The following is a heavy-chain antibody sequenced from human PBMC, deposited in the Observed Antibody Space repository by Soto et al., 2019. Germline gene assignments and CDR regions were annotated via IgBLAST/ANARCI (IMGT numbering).Heavy chain of an antibody. Sequence: KTSETLSLTCAVYGGSFSGYYWSWIRQPPGKGLEWIGEINHSGSTNYNPSLKSRVTISVDTSKNQFSLKLSSVTAADTAVYYCARAIPITMIVVVIAGDNWFDPWGQGTLVTVSS. CDR1: GGSFSGYY. V-gene: IGHV4-34*01. D-gene: IGHD3-22*01. CDR2: INHSGST. CDR3: ARAIPITMIVVVIAGDNWFDP. J-gene: IGHJ5*02.